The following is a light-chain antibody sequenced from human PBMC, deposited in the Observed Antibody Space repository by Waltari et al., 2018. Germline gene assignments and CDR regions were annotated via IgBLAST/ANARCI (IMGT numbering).Light chain of an antibody. V-gene: IGLV3-21*02. CDR3: QVGGSGTDPVV. CDR1: NLGRAH. J-gene: IGLJ2*01. Sequence: SYVVTQVPSVSVAPAQTARITCGGHNLGRAHVTWYQQQPGQAPVLVVYDVQSRTAGVTDRFSGFNSGDTATLMISRAEAGDEADYYCQVGGSGTDPVVFGGGTRLTVL. CDR2: DVQ.